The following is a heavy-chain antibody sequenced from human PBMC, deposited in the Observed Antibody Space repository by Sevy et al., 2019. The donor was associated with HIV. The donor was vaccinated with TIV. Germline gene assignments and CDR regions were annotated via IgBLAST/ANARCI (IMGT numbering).Heavy chain of an antibody. Sequence: SETLSLTCAVSGYSISSGYYWGWIRQPPGKGLEWIGSIYHSGSTYYNPSLKSRVTISVDTSKNQFSLKLSSVTAADTAVYYCARLLHGGIGIWGQGTMVTVSS. CDR1: GYSISSGYY. D-gene: IGHD3-16*01. CDR3: ARLLHGGIGI. CDR2: IYHSGST. V-gene: IGHV4-38-2*01. J-gene: IGHJ3*02.